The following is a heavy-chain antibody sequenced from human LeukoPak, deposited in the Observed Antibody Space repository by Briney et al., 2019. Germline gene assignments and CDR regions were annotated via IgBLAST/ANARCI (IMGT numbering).Heavy chain of an antibody. D-gene: IGHD3-16*02. CDR2: IKQDGSEK. Sequence: GGSLRLSCAASGFTFSSYWMRWVRQAPGKGLEWVANIKQDGSEKYYVDSVKGRFTISRDNAKNSLYLQMNSLRAEDTAVYYCARDYTFGGVIVNFDCWGQGTLVTVSS. V-gene: IGHV3-7*01. CDR3: ARDYTFGGVIVNFDC. CDR1: GFTFSSYW. J-gene: IGHJ4*02.